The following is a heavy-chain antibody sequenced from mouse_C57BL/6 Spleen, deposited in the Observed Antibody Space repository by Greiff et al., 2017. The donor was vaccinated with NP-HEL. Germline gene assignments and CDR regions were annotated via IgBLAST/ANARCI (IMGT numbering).Heavy chain of an antibody. J-gene: IGHJ2*01. CDR2: INPSNGGT. CDR1: GYTFTSYW. D-gene: IGHD2-2*01. CDR3: AIEDYYGYDEYYFDY. Sequence: QVQLQQPGTELVKPGASVKLSCKASGYTFTSYWMHWVKQRPGQGLEWIGNINPSNGGTNYNEKFKSKATLTVDKSSSTAYMQLSSLTSVDSAVYYCAIEDYYGYDEYYFDYWGQGTTLTVSS. V-gene: IGHV1-53*01.